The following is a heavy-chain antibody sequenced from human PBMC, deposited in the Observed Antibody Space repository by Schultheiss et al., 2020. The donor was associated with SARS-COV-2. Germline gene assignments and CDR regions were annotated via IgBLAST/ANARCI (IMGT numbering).Heavy chain of an antibody. J-gene: IGHJ6*02. CDR1: GGSISSYY. CDR3: ARANQLLYDYYYYGMDV. D-gene: IGHD2-2*02. V-gene: IGHV4-59*12. Sequence: SQTLSLTCTVSGGSISSYYWSWIRQPPGKGLEWIGYIYYSGSTYYNPSLKSRVTISVDTSKNQFSLKLSCVTAADTAVYYCARANQLLYDYYYYGMDVWGQGTTVTVSS. CDR2: IYYSGST.